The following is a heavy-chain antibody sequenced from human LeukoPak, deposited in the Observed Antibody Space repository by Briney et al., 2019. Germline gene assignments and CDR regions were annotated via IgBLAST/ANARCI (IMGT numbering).Heavy chain of an antibody. CDR1: GGSFSSYY. CDR3: ARRYSSSWSTVNWFDP. CDR2: INHSGST. D-gene: IGHD6-13*01. Sequence: PSETLSLTCAVYGGSFSSYYWSWIRQPPGKGLEWIGEINHSGSTNYNPSLKSRVTISVDTSKNQFSLKLSSVTAADTAVYYCARRYSSSWSTVNWFDPWGQGTLVTVSS. V-gene: IGHV4-34*01. J-gene: IGHJ5*02.